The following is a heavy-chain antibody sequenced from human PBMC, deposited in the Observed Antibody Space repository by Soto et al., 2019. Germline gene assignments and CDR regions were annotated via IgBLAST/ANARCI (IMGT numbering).Heavy chain of an antibody. D-gene: IGHD3-3*01. CDR2: MNPHSRTT. CDR3: TSGGGGTTILSHF. CDR1: GDTFSRYE. J-gene: IGHJ4*02. Sequence: QVQLVQSGAEVKRPGASVKVSCKSSGDTFSRYEINWVRQGPGQGLEWMGWMNPHSRTTGLAQKFQGRRTLRRENSINTDYRELTRLRSDHTAVYYCTSGGGGTTILSHFWGQGTLVTVSS. V-gene: IGHV1-8*01.